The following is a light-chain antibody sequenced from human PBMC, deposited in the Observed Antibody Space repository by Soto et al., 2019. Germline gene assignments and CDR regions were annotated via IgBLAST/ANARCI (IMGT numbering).Light chain of an antibody. CDR1: QSVSSK. CDR2: GAS. Sequence: EIVLTQSPATLSLSAGERLTLSCRASQSVSSKLAWYQQKPGQAPRLLLYGASTRATGIPARFSGSGSGTELTLTIGSLQSEDFAVYYCQQYNNWPPGTFGPGTKVDIK. CDR3: QQYNNWPPGT. V-gene: IGKV3D-15*01. J-gene: IGKJ3*01.